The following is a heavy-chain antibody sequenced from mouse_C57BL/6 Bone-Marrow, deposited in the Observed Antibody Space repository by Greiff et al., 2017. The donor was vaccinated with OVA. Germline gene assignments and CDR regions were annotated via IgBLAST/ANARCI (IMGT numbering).Heavy chain of an antibody. CDR2: ISNGGGST. CDR1: GFTFSDYY. J-gene: IGHJ2*01. D-gene: IGHD2-3*01. V-gene: IGHV5-12*01. Sequence: DVKLVESGGGLVQPGGSLKLSCAASGFTFSDYYMYWVRQTPEKRLEWVAYISNGGGSTYYPATVKGRFPISRDTAKNTQYLQMSRLKSEDTAMYYCARLDDGYYSFDYWGQGTTLTVSS. CDR3: ARLDDGYYSFDY.